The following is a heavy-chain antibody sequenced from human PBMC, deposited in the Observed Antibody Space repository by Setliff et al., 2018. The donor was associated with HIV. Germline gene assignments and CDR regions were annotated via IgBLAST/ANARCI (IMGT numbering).Heavy chain of an antibody. CDR2: ISSSGTTT. V-gene: IGHV3-11*01. CDR1: GFIFSDYF. D-gene: IGHD3-22*01. J-gene: IGHJ4*02. Sequence: PGGSLRLSCAGSDSGDSGFIFSDYFMTWVRQAPGKGLEWLCYISSSGTTTYYGDSVKGRFTISRDNAKNTVYLQMNSLRAEDTAEYYCAKELAASGLGYFDSWGRGILVTVSS. CDR3: AKELAASGLGYFDS.